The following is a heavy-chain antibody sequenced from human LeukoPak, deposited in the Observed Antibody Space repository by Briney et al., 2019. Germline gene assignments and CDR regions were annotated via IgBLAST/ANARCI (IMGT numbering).Heavy chain of an antibody. Sequence: SVKVSCKASGGTFSSYAISWVRQAPGQGLERMGGIIPIFGTANYAQKFQGRVTITADESTSTAYMELSSLRSEDTAVYYCARSGYDSSGYYGYWGQGTLVTVSS. J-gene: IGHJ4*02. CDR2: IIPIFGTA. D-gene: IGHD3-22*01. V-gene: IGHV1-69*13. CDR1: GGTFSSYA. CDR3: ARSGYDSSGYYGY.